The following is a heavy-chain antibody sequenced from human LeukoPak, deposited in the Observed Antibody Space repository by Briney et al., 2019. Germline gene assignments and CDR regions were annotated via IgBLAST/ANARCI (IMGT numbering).Heavy chain of an antibody. CDR3: ARQVGYSYGYLDY. Sequence: PSETLSLTCTVSGGSISSGGYYWSWIRQPPGKGLEWIGYIYYSGSTYYNPSLKSRVTISVDRSKNQFSLKLSSVTAADTAVYYCARQVGYSYGYLDYWGQGTLVTVSS. CDR2: IYYSGST. J-gene: IGHJ4*02. V-gene: IGHV4-30-2*01. CDR1: GGSISSGGYY. D-gene: IGHD5-18*01.